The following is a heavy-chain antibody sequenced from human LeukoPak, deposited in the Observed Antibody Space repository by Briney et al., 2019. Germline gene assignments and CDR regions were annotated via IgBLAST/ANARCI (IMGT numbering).Heavy chain of an antibody. CDR1: GGSISSSSYY. Sequence: KTSETLSLTCTVSGGSISSSSYYWGWIRQPLGKGLEWIGSIYYSGSTYYNPSLKSRATISVDTSKNQFSLKLSSVTAADTAVYYCARPLGYCSSTSCYNWFDPWGQGTLVTVSS. V-gene: IGHV4-39*01. CDR2: IYYSGST. D-gene: IGHD2-2*01. J-gene: IGHJ5*02. CDR3: ARPLGYCSSTSCYNWFDP.